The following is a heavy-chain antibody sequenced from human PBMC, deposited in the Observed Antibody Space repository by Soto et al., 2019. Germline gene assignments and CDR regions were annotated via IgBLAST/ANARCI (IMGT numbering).Heavy chain of an antibody. J-gene: IGHJ3*02. V-gene: IGHV3-23*01. D-gene: IGHD6-13*01. CDR2: ISGTGGST. Sequence: GGSLRLSCAASGFTFSSYAMSWVRQAPGKGLEWVSTISGTGGSTYYADSVKGRFTISRDNSKNTLYLQMNSLRAEDTAVYYCAKETSLDPGIAAAGDDAFDIWGQGTMVTVAS. CDR3: AKETSLDPGIAAAGDDAFDI. CDR1: GFTFSSYA.